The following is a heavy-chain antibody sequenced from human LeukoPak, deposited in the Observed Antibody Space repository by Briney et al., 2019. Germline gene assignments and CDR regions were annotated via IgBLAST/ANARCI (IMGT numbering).Heavy chain of an antibody. CDR3: ARLRRYCSSTSCYLDAFDI. D-gene: IGHD2-2*01. V-gene: IGHV3-30*02. Sequence: PGGSLRLSCAASGFTFSLYGMHWVRQAPGKGLEWVTFIRYDGSDKDYADSVKGRFTISRDNSKNTLYLQMNSLRVEDTAVYYCARLRRYCSSTSCYLDAFDIWGQGTMVTVSS. CDR2: IRYDGSDK. CDR1: GFTFSLYG. J-gene: IGHJ3*02.